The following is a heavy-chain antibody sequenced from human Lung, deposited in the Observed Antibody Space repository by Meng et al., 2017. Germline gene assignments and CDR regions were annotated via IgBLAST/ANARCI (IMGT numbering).Heavy chain of an antibody. CDR3: ARGQKGYFDL. J-gene: IGHJ2*01. V-gene: IGHV4-30-4*01. CDR1: GGSISSSNAY. Sequence: VQLQESGPGLVTPPQTLSLPCTVSGGSISSSNAYWSWIRQPPGKGLEWSGHIYNSGSTYYNPSLKSRITISVDTSKNQFSLKLSSVTAADTAVYYCARGQKGYFDLWGRGTLVTVSS. CDR2: IYNSGST.